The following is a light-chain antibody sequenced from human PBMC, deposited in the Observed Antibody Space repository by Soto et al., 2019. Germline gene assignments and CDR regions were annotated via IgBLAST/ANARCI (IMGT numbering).Light chain of an antibody. J-gene: IGKJ1*01. V-gene: IGKV3-20*01. Sequence: EIVWTQSPRTLCLSPGERTTHTCRSSQSVSSSYLAWYQQKPGHSRRRLIYGASSSATGSPDRFSGSGSGTDFTLAICRLEAGDFAVYYCQQYGSSSWTFGQGTEVDIK. CDR3: QQYGSSSWT. CDR1: QSVSSSY. CDR2: GAS.